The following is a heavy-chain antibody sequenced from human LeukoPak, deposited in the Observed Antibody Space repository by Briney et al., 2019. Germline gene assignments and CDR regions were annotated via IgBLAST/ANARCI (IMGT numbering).Heavy chain of an antibody. Sequence: ASVKVSCKASGYTFTSYGISWVRQAPGQGLEWMGWISAYNGNTNYAQKLQGRVTMTTDTSTSTAYVELRSLRSDDTAVYYCAREAYEVSFDYWGQGTLVTVSS. V-gene: IGHV1-18*01. CDR1: GYTFTSYG. CDR2: ISAYNGNT. D-gene: IGHD2-21*01. J-gene: IGHJ4*02. CDR3: AREAYEVSFDY.